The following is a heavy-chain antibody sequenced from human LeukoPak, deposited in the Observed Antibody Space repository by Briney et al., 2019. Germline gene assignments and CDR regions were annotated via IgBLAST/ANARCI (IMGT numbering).Heavy chain of an antibody. CDR1: GFTFSSYS. CDR3: GRGATDYDI. D-gene: IGHD4-11*01. J-gene: IGHJ3*02. Sequence: PGGSLTLSCAASGFTFSSYSMNWVRQAPGKGLEWVSSISSGSTYIYYADSVKGRFTNSRDNAKNSLYLQMNSLRAEDTAVYYCGRGATDYDIWGQGTMVTVSS. V-gene: IGHV3-21*01. CDR2: ISSGSTYI.